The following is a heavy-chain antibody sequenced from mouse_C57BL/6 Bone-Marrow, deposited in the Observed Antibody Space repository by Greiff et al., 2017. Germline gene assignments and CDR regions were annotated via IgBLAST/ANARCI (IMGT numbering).Heavy chain of an antibody. Sequence: VQLQQSGAELARPGASVKLSCKASGYTFTSYGISWVKQRTGQGLEWIGEIYPRSGNTYYNEKFKGKATLTADKSSSTAYMELRSLTSEDSAVYFGARGGHYGSSYGYFDYWGQGTTLTVSS. V-gene: IGHV1-81*01. CDR2: IYPRSGNT. CDR3: ARGGHYGSSYGYFDY. J-gene: IGHJ2*01. CDR1: GYTFTSYG. D-gene: IGHD1-1*01.